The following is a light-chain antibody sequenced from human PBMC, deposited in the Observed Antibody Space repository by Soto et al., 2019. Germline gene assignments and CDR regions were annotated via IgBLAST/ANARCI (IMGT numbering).Light chain of an antibody. CDR3: QQYGSSPT. V-gene: IGKV3-20*01. J-gene: IGKJ5*01. Sequence: EIVLTQSPGTLSLSPGERATLSCRASQSVSSGYLAWYQQKPGQAPRLLTYGASSRATGIPDRFSGSGSGTDFTLTISRLEPEDFAVYYCQQYGSSPTFGQGTRLEIK. CDR2: GAS. CDR1: QSVSSGY.